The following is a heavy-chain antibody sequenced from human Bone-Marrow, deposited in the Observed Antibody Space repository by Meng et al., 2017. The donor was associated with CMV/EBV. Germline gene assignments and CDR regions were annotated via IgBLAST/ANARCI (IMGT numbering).Heavy chain of an antibody. D-gene: IGHD6-13*01. CDR2: ISSSGSSYTV. Sequence: GESLKISCAASGFTFSTYRMNWVRQAPGKGLEWLSYISSSGSSYTVYYADSVKGRFTISRDNAKNSLYLQMHSLRAEDTAVYYCAREFSTSWAYDYWGQGTLVTVSS. CDR3: AREFSTSWAYDY. V-gene: IGHV3-48*04. CDR1: GFTFSTYR. J-gene: IGHJ4*02.